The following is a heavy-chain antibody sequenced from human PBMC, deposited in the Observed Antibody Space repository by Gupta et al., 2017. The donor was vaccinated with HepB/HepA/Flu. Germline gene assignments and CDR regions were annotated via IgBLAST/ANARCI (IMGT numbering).Heavy chain of an antibody. CDR2: IFSNDEK. D-gene: IGHD6-13*01. J-gene: IGHJ2*01. CDR1: GFCPSNPRMG. CDR3: ARILLDDSSSWFPWYFDL. Sequence: LCAIVTGFCPSNPRMGVSWIRQPPGKALEWLAHIFSNDEKSYSTSLKSRLTISKDTSKSQVVLTMTNMDPVDTATYYCARILLDDSSSWFPWYFDLWGRGTLVTVSA. V-gene: IGHV2-26*01.